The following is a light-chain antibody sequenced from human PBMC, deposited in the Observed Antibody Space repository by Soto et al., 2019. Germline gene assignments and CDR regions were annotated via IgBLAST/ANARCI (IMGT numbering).Light chain of an antibody. CDR1: HTIRGY. Sequence: DIQMTQSPSSVSASVRDRVTITYRASHTIRGYLNWYQQKPGKAPKLLIYAASSLQSGIPSRFSGSGSETDFTLTISSLQPEDFASYYCQQSYSTLWTFGQGTKVDIK. CDR2: AAS. V-gene: IGKV1-39*01. CDR3: QQSYSTLWT. J-gene: IGKJ1*01.